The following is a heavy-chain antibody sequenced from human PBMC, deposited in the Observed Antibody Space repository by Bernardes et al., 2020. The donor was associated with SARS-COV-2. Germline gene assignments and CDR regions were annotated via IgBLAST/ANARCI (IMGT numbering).Heavy chain of an antibody. V-gene: IGHV3-74*01. D-gene: IGHD2-21*02. CDR3: ARGTCCDGDCSKTPPEV. CDR1: GFTVRNCW. Sequence: VGSLSLSCAASGFTVRNCWMHWVRQAPGQGLVWVSRINSDGTRTNYADSVKGRFTISRDNAKNTLYLQMNSLRAEDTAVYYCARGTCCDGDCSKTPPEVWGQGILVTVSS. J-gene: IGHJ4*02. CDR2: INSDGTRT.